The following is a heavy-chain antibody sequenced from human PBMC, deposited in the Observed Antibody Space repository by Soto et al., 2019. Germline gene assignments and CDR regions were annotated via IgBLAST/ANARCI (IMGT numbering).Heavy chain of an antibody. CDR3: AKALYSSTYARGLDV. J-gene: IGHJ6*02. V-gene: IGHV3-23*01. Sequence: EGSLSLSCAASGFSFGSYSMTWVRQAPGKGLEWASVIGGDAVTTYYADSVKGRFTVSRDNFKNTVHLQMNSLRAEDTAVYYCAKALYSSTYARGLDVWGQGTTVTVSS. CDR2: IGGDAVTT. CDR1: GFSFGSYS. D-gene: IGHD6-19*01.